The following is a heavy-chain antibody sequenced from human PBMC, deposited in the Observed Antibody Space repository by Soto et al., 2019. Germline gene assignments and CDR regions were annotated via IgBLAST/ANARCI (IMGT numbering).Heavy chain of an antibody. CDR3: AEGGRQWRVISDFYY. V-gene: IGHV3-30*03. Sequence: VQLVESGGGVVQPGRSLRLSCAASGFTFSDYAMHWVRQAPGKGLEWVAVVSHDGRNTHYADSVKGRFTISRDSSKNTVCREMSIVRAEDTAVYFCAEGGRQWRVISDFYYWGQGALVTVSS. D-gene: IGHD6-19*01. CDR2: VSHDGRNT. J-gene: IGHJ4*02. CDR1: GFTFSDYA.